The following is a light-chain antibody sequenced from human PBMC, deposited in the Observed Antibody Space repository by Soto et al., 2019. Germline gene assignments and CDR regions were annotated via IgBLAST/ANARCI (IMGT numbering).Light chain of an antibody. Sequence: IQLTQSPSSLSASVGDRVTITCRASQAIINYLAWYQQKPGKAPQLLIYVASTLQSGVPSRFSGSGSGTHFTLTVSSLQPEDFATYYCQQLFIYPPTFGPGTKVDI. CDR2: VAS. J-gene: IGKJ3*01. CDR3: QQLFIYPPT. V-gene: IGKV1-9*01. CDR1: QAIINY.